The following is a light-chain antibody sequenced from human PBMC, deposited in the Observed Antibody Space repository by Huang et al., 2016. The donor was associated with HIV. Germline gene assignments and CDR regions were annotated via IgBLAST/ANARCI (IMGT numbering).Light chain of an antibody. CDR1: PGIGNF. Sequence: DIQMTQSPSSLSTSVGDTVTITFRASPGIGNFLAWYQQKPGKVPKLLIYAASTLHSGVPSRFAGSGSGTDFTLTISSLQPEDVATYYCQRYNNAPYTFGQGTKLDIK. CDR3: QRYNNAPYT. V-gene: IGKV1-27*01. CDR2: AAS. J-gene: IGKJ2*01.